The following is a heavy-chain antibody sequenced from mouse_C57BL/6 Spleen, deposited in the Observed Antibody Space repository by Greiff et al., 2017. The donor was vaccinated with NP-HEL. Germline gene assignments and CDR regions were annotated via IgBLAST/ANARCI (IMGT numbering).Heavy chain of an antibody. CDR3: TREEYYGSGEAWFAY. J-gene: IGHJ3*01. CDR2: IDPETGGT. Sequence: VQLQESGAELVRPGASVTLSCKASGYTFTDYEMHWVKQTPVHGLEWIGAIDPETGGTAYNQKFKGKAILTADKSSSTAYMELRSLTSEDSAVYYCTREEYYGSGEAWFAYWGQGTLVTVSA. D-gene: IGHD1-1*01. CDR1: GYTFTDYE. V-gene: IGHV1-15*01.